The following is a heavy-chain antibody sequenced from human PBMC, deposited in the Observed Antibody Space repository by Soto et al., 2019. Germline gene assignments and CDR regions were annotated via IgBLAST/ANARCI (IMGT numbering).Heavy chain of an antibody. D-gene: IGHD3-10*02. CDR2: IKEDGSEK. CDR1: GFTSSNFC. Sequence: PGGSLRLSCAASGFTSSNFCMGWVRQAPGKGLEWVANIKEDGSEKYYVDSVKGRFTISRDNAKNSMYLQMNSLRAEDTAVYYCARDWRYSYVRPYDRWGPGTLVTVSS. CDR3: ARDWRYSYVRPYDR. V-gene: IGHV3-7*05. J-gene: IGHJ4*02.